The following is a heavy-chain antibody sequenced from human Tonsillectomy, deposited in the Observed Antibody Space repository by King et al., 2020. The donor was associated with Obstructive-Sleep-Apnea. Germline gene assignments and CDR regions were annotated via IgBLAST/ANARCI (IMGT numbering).Heavy chain of an antibody. CDR1: GGTFSIYV. D-gene: IGHD3-22*01. Sequence: QLVQSGAEVKKPGSSVKVSCKASGGTFSIYVITWVRQAPGQGLEWMGGIIPMFGTADYAQKFQGRVTITADESTSTAYMELSSLRSEDTAVYYCARGTYPYYYDSSEYYYRDWFDPWGQGSLVTVSS. V-gene: IGHV1-69*01. CDR3: ARGTYPYYYDSSEYYYRDWFDP. CDR2: IIPMFGTA. J-gene: IGHJ5*02.